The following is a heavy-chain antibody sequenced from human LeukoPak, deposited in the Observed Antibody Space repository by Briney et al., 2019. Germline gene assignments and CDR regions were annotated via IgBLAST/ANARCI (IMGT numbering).Heavy chain of an antibody. CDR3: AKGTAWYSSSWFFDY. CDR1: GFTFSSYG. Sequence: PGGSLRLSCAASGFTFSSYGMHWVRQAPGKGLEWVAVISYDGSNKYYADSVRGRFTISRDNSKNTLYMQMNSLRVEDTAVYFCAKGTAWYSSSWFFDYWGQGALVTVSS. V-gene: IGHV3-30*18. CDR2: ISYDGSNK. D-gene: IGHD6-13*01. J-gene: IGHJ4*02.